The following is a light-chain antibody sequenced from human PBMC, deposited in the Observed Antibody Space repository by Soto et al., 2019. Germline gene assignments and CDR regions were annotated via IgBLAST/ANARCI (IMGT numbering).Light chain of an antibody. CDR1: SSNIGRTS. Sequence: QSVLTQPPSASGTPGQRVTISCSGSSSNIGRTSVSWYQHLPGTAPKLLIYSNSQRPSGVPDRFSGSKSGTSASLAISGLRSEDEADYYCAAWDDSLSGVVFGGGTKLTVL. CDR3: AAWDDSLSGVV. CDR2: SNS. V-gene: IGLV1-47*02. J-gene: IGLJ2*01.